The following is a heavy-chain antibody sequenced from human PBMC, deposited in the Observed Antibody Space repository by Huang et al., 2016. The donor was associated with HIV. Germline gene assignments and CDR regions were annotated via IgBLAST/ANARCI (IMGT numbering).Heavy chain of an antibody. CDR1: GFSLDSFN. CDR2: IRPSSSCI. V-gene: IGHV3-21*01. Sequence: EVQLVDSGGGLVKPGGSLRLSCAASGFSLDSFNMFWVRQTPAKGRQWVASIRPSSSCIEYADSVKGRFSISRDNAKNSLYLQMNSLRGEDTAVYYCVKDRGQQLSPFDSWGQGTLVTVSS. D-gene: IGHD6-13*01. J-gene: IGHJ4*02. CDR3: VKDRGQQLSPFDS.